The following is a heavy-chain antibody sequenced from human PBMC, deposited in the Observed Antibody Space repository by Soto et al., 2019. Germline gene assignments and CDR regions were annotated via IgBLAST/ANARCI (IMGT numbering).Heavy chain of an antibody. D-gene: IGHD6-13*01. V-gene: IGHV1-69*01. J-gene: IGHJ4*02. CDR3: ATSRSYSSSWYGRYFDY. Sequence: QVQLVQSGAEVKKPGSSVNVSCKASGGTFSSYAITWVRQAPEEGLEWMGGIIPMRGTANYAQRFQGRVTISADESTSTAYMELISLRSEDTAVYYCATSRSYSSSWYGRYFDYWGQGTLVTVSS. CDR1: GGTFSSYA. CDR2: IIPMRGTA.